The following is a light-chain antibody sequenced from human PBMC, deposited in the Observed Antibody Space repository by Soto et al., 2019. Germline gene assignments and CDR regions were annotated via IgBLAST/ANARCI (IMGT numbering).Light chain of an antibody. V-gene: IGKV2-24*01. CDR3: MQATQFYT. Sequence: DIVLTQTRLSSPVTLGQPASISCRSSQSLVHIDGNTYFNWLQQRPGQPPRLLIYKISNRFPGVPDRFSGSGAGTEFTLKISRVEAGDVGVYYCMQATQFYTFGQGTRLEIK. J-gene: IGKJ2*01. CDR2: KIS. CDR1: QSLVHIDGNTY.